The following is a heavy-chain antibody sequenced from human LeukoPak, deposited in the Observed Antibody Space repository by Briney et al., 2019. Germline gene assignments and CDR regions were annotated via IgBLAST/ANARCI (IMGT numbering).Heavy chain of an antibody. V-gene: IGHV3-74*01. J-gene: IGHJ4*02. Sequence: QPGGSLRLSCAACGLTFSSYWMHWVRQAPGKGLVWVSRINSDGSSTSYADSVKGRFTISRDNAKNTLYLQMNSLRAEDTAVYYCARDSSSREYYFDYWGQGTLVTVSS. D-gene: IGHD6-6*01. CDR1: GLTFSSYW. CDR3: ARDSSSREYYFDY. CDR2: INSDGSST.